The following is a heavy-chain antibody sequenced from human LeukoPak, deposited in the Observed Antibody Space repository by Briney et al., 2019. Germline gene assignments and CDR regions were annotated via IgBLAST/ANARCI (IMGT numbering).Heavy chain of an antibody. Sequence: PGGSLRLSCAASGFTFSNYAMHWVRQAPGKGLEWVAIFSYLENNKYYTDSVKGRFTISRDNAKNSLYLQMNSLRAEDTALYYCAKDSYPTRSSRSSWSFFDYWGQGTLVTVSS. D-gene: IGHD6-13*01. J-gene: IGHJ4*02. V-gene: IGHV3-30-3*01. CDR1: GFTFSNYA. CDR2: FSYLENNK. CDR3: AKDSYPTRSSRSSWSFFDY.